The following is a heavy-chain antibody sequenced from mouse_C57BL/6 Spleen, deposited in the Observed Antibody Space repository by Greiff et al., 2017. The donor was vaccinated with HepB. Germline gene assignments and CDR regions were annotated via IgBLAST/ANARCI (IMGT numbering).Heavy chain of an antibody. CDR1: GYSITSGYY. CDR2: ISYDGSN. CDR3: ARGTWGGFGY. Sequence: EVQRVESGPGLVKPSQSLSLPCSVTGYSITSGYYWNWSRQFPGNKLEWMGYISYDGSNNYNPSLKNRISITRDTSKNQFFLKLNSVTTEDTATYYCARGTWGGFGYWGQGNLVTVSA. V-gene: IGHV3-6*01. D-gene: IGHD4-1*01. J-gene: IGHJ3*01.